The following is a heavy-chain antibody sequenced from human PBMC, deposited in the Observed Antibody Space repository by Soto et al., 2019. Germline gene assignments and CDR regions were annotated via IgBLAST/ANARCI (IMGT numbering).Heavy chain of an antibody. D-gene: IGHD6-19*01. CDR1: GFTFSSYA. CDR3: AKGPIAVAAPGGDY. V-gene: IGHV3-23*01. Sequence: EVQLLESGGGLVQPGGSLRLSCVASGFTFSSYAMSWVRQAPGKGLEWVSAISGSGGSTYYADSVKGRFTISRDNSKNKLYLQMNSLRAEDTAVYYCAKGPIAVAAPGGDYWGQGTLVTVSS. J-gene: IGHJ4*02. CDR2: ISGSGGST.